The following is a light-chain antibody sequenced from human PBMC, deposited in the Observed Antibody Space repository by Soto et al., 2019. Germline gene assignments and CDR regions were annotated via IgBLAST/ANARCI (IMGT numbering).Light chain of an antibody. V-gene: IGLV2-14*01. CDR2: EVT. J-gene: IGLJ1*01. CDR3: SSHKSSNTLV. CDR1: SSDIGGYNY. Sequence: QSVLTQPASVSGSPGQSITISCTGGSSDIGGYNYVSWFQQHPGKVPKLMIYEVTNRPSGVSNRFSGSKSGSTASLTISGLQAEDEAAYYCSSHKSSNTLVFGTGTKVTVL.